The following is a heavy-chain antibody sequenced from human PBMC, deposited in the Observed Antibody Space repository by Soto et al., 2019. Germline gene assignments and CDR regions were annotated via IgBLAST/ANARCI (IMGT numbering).Heavy chain of an antibody. J-gene: IGHJ4*02. CDR3: VRRGVGGVRYFDWYLDY. CDR1: GYSFTSYW. Sequence: PGESLKISCKGSGYSFTSYWIGWVRQMPGKGLEWMGIIYPGDSDTRYSPSFQGQVTISADKSISTAYLQWSSLKASDTAMYYCVRRGVGGVRYFDWYLDYWGQGTLVTVSS. V-gene: IGHV5-51*01. D-gene: IGHD3-9*01. CDR2: IYPGDSDT.